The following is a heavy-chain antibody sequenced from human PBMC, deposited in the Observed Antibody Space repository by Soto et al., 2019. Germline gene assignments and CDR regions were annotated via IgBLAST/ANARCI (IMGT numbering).Heavy chain of an antibody. Sequence: AETLTLTCTVSGNSLSRSRYYWGWDRQPPGKGLEWIGSIYYSGSTYYNPSLKSRVTISVDTSKNQFSLKLNSVTAADTAVYYCASYHGSESFYYNGIDYWGQGTRVTGSA. J-gene: IGHJ4*02. CDR2: IYYSGST. D-gene: IGHD3-10*01. CDR1: GNSLSRSRYY. CDR3: ASYHGSESFYYNGIDY. V-gene: IGHV4-39*01.